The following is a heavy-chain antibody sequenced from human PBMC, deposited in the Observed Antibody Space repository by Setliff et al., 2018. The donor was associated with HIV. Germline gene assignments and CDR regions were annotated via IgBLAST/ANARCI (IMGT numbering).Heavy chain of an antibody. D-gene: IGHD2-21*02. J-gene: IGHJ6*03. CDR1: GFTFSSCW. CDR3: FTGGYHHSGGYWGSYYYLDV. V-gene: IGHV3-15*01. CDR2: IKSKTDGGTS. Sequence: GGSLRLSCAASGFTFSSCWVTWVRQAPGKGLEWVGRIKSKTDGGTSDYAAPVKGRFTISRDDSKTTLYLQMDSLKTEDTAMYYCFTGGYHHSGGYWGSYYYLDVWGKGTTVTVSS.